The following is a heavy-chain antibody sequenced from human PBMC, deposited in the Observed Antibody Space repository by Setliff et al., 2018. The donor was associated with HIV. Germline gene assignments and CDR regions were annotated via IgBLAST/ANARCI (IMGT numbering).Heavy chain of an antibody. CDR3: ARDAGAPGRGNPLDY. V-gene: IGHV1-2*02. J-gene: IGHJ4*02. CDR2: ISPDSGDT. Sequence: ASVKVSCKASGYTFTSYYLHWVRQAPGQGVEWVGKISPDSGDTFYAQKFQGRVTLTRDTSITTAYMELSTLRDDDTAVYYCARDAGAPGRGNPLDYWGQGTLVTVSS. CDR1: GYTFTSYY. D-gene: IGHD3-10*01.